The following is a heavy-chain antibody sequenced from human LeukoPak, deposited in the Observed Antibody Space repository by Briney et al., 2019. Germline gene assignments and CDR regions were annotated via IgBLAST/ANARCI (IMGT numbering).Heavy chain of an antibody. V-gene: IGHV4-59*08. D-gene: IGHD1-26*01. CDR3: ARHGPYLGRLGWFDP. CDR1: SGSISSYY. J-gene: IGHJ5*02. CDR2: IYYTGST. Sequence: SETLSLTCTVSSGSISSYYWSWIRQPPGKGLEWIGYIYYTGSTNYNPPLKSRVTISVATSTTQFSLNLSSVTAADTAVYYCARHGPYLGRLGWFDPWGQGTLVTVSS.